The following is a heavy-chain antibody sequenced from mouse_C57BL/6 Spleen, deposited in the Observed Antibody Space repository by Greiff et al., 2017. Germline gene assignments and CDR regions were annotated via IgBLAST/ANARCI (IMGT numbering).Heavy chain of an antibody. V-gene: IGHV1-26*01. CDR3: ARDELGRFDY. Sequence: EVQLQQSGPELVKPGASVKISCKASGYTFTDYYMNWVKQSHGKSLEWIGDINPNNGGTSYNQKFKGKATLTVDKSSSTAYMELRSLTSEASAVYYGARDELGRFDYWGQGTTLTVSS. CDR2: INPNNGGT. J-gene: IGHJ2*01. CDR1: GYTFTDYY. D-gene: IGHD4-1*01.